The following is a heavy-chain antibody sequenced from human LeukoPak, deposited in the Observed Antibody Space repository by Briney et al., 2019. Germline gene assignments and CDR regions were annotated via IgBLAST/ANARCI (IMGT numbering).Heavy chain of an antibody. J-gene: IGHJ4*02. CDR1: GFTFSSYA. CDR3: ANSIVGATTYFDY. V-gene: IGHV3-30*04. D-gene: IGHD1-26*01. CDR2: ISYDGSNK. Sequence: PGGSLRLSCAASGFTFSSYAMHWVRQAPGKGLEWVAVISYDGSNKYYADSVKGRFTISRDNSKNTLYLQMNSLRAEDTAVYYCANSIVGATTYFDYWGQGTLVTVSS.